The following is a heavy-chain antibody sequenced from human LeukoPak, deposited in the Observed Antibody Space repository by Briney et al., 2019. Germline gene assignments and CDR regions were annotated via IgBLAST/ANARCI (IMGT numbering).Heavy chain of an antibody. D-gene: IGHD6-13*01. CDR3: SAERAAAGRFDS. Sequence: GGSLRLSCAASRFTFSNAWMSWVRQAPGKGLEWVGRIKSKTDGGTTDYAAPVKGRFTISRDDSKNTLYLQMSSLKIEDTAVYYCSAERAAAGRFDSWGQGTLVTVSS. CDR2: IKSKTDGGTT. V-gene: IGHV3-15*01. CDR1: RFTFSNAW. J-gene: IGHJ4*02.